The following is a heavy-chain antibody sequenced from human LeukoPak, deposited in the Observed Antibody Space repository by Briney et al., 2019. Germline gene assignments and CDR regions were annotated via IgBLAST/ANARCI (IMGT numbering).Heavy chain of an antibody. V-gene: IGHV4-59*01. CDR3: ARDIAARYFDY. Sequence: SETLSLTCTVSGGSISNYYWSWIRQPPGKGLEWIGYIYYSGSTNYNPSLKSRVTMSLDTSKKQFSLTLSSVTAADTAVYYCARDIAARYFDYWGQGTLVTVSS. CDR1: GGSISNYY. D-gene: IGHD6-6*01. J-gene: IGHJ4*02. CDR2: IYYSGST.